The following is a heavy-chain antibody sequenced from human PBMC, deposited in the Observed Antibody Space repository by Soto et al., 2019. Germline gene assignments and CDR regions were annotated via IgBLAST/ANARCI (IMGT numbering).Heavy chain of an antibody. CDR2: VSGYNDNT. J-gene: IGHJ4*02. D-gene: IGHD2-21*01. CDR3: ARDFYPVAYFFDY. CDR1: GYTFTNHG. V-gene: IGHV1-18*04. Sequence: QVQLVQSGAELKKPGASVKVSCKASGYTFTNHGISWVRQAPGQGLELVGWVSGYNDNTKSAQKFQGRFTMTTDTSTNTAYMELRSLRSDDTAVYFCARDFYPVAYFFDYWGQGTLVTVSS.